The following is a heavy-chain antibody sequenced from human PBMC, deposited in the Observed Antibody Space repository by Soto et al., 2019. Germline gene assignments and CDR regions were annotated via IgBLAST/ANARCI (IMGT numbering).Heavy chain of an antibody. D-gene: IGHD6-19*01. Sequence: QVQLVESGGGLVKPGGSLRLSCAASGFTFSDYYMNWIRQAQGTGLGWVSYISSSSSYTNYADSVEGRFTISRDNAKNSLYLQVNSLRAEDTAVYYCARGNYGWYLGDFDYWGQGTLVTVSS. CDR3: ARGNYGWYLGDFDY. CDR1: GFTFSDYY. V-gene: IGHV3-11*05. J-gene: IGHJ4*02. CDR2: ISSSSSYT.